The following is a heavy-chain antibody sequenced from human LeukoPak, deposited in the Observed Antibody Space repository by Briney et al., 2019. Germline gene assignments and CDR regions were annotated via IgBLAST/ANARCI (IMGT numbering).Heavy chain of an antibody. D-gene: IGHD3-10*01. J-gene: IGHJ4*02. Sequence: GGSLRLSCAASEFTFSAYWMHWVRQAPGKGLVWVSRIRGDGSMTNYADSVKGRFTISRDNAKNTLYLQMNSLRAEDTAVYYCAKDKGGSGSSFDYWGQGTLVTVSS. V-gene: IGHV3-74*01. CDR3: AKDKGGSGSSFDY. CDR1: EFTFSAYW. CDR2: IRGDGSMT.